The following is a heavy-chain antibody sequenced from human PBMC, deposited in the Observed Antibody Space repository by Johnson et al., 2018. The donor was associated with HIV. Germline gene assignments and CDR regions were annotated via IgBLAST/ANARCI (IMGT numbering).Heavy chain of an antibody. CDR3: VKDIGYGGPSDGAFDI. D-gene: IGHD4-23*01. V-gene: IGHV3-20*04. CDR2: IYSGGST. J-gene: IGHJ3*02. CDR1: GFTFDDYA. Sequence: VQLVESGGGVVRPGGSLRLSCAASGFTFDDYAMHWVRQASGKGLEWVSVIYSGGSTYYADSVKGRFTLSRDSAKKSLYLQMNSLRPEDTAVYYCVKDIGYGGPSDGAFDIWGQGTMVTVSS.